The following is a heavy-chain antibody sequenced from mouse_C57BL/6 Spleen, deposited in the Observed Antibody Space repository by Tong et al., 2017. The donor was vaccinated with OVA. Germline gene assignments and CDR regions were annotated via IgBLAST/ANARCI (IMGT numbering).Heavy chain of an antibody. CDR3: ARITTVVEGYFDY. CDR2: ISSGGSYT. V-gene: IGHV5-6*01. D-gene: IGHD1-1*01. J-gene: IGHJ2*01. Sequence: EVQLQESGGGLVKPGGSLKLSCAASGFTFSSYGMSWVRQTPDKRLEWVATISSGGSYTYYPDSVKGRFTISRDNAKNNLYLQMSSLKSEDTAMYYCARITTVVEGYFDYWGQGTTLTVSS. CDR1: GFTFSSYG.